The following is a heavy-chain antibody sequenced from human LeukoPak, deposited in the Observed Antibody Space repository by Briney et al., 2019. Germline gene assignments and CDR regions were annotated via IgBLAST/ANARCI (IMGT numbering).Heavy chain of an antibody. CDR1: GGSISSSSYY. CDR3: VVSDALDI. D-gene: IGHD3-10*01. V-gene: IGHV4-39*07. CDR2: IYYSGST. Sequence: SETLSLTCTVSGGSISSSSYYWGWIRQPPGKGLEWIGSIYYSGSTYYNPSLKSRVTMSGDTSKNQFSLKLSSVTAADTAVYYCVVSDALDIWGQGTMVTVSS. J-gene: IGHJ3*02.